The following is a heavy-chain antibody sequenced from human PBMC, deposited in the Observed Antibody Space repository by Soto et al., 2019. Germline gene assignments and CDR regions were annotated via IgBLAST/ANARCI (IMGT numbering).Heavy chain of an antibody. Sequence: SETLSLTCTVSGGSISSGGYYWSWIRQHPGKGLEWIGYIYYSGSTYYNPSLKSRVTISVDTSKNQFSLKLSSVTAADTAVYYCAREMIVVVAATSALKNWFDPWGQGTLVTVSS. J-gene: IGHJ5*02. CDR1: GGSISSGGYY. V-gene: IGHV4-31*03. CDR3: AREMIVVVAATSALKNWFDP. D-gene: IGHD2-15*01. CDR2: IYYSGST.